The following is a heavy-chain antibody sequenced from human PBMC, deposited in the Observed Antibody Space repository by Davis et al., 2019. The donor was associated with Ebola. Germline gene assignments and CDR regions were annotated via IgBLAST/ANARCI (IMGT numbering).Heavy chain of an antibody. CDR3: ARDYEDYVWGSYRTHPPFDY. CDR2: ISAYNGNT. J-gene: IGHJ4*02. Sequence: ASVKVSCKASGYTFTSYGISWVRQAPGQGLEWMGWISAYNGNTNYAQKLQGRVTMTTDTSTSTAYMELRSLRSDDTAVYYCARDYEDYVWGSYRTHPPFDYWGQGTLVTVSS. CDR1: GYTFTSYG. D-gene: IGHD3-16*02. V-gene: IGHV1-18*01.